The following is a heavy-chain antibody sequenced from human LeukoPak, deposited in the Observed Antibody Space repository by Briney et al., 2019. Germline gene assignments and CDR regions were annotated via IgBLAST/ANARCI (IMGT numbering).Heavy chain of an antibody. J-gene: IGHJ4*02. CDR2: IKQDGGET. Sequence: HSGGSLRLSCAASGFPFSSYWMAWVRQAPGKGLEWVASIKQDGGETFYVDSVKGRFTISRDSAKNSLYLQMNSLRAEDTAVYYCTRVGGEQWLGYYFDYWGQGTLVTVSS. D-gene: IGHD6-19*01. CDR3: TRVGGEQWLGYYFDY. CDR1: GFPFSSYW. V-gene: IGHV3-7*01.